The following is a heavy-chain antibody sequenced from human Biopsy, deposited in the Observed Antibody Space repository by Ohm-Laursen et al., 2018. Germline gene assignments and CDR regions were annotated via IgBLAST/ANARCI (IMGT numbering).Heavy chain of an antibody. CDR3: ALAAAQTVTHFDY. J-gene: IGHJ4*02. CDR1: GFTFSSYA. Sequence: GSLRLSCAASGFTFSSYAMTWFCQGPGKGLEWVSTISGNSDIIYDTDSVKGRFTISRDNSKNTLYLQMNSLRADDTAVYYCALAAAQTVTHFDYWGQGTLVTVSS. V-gene: IGHV3-23*01. D-gene: IGHD4-17*01. CDR2: ISGNSDII.